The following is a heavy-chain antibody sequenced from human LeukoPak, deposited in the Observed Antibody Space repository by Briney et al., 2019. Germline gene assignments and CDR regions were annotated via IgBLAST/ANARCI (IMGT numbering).Heavy chain of an antibody. CDR1: GFTFDDYG. D-gene: IGHD6-6*01. J-gene: IGHJ6*03. Sequence: GGSLRLSCAASGFTFDDYGMSWVRQAPGKGLEWVSGITWNGGSTGYADSVKGRFTISRDNAKNSLYLQMNSLRDEDTALYYCARATSSSGYYYYYMDVWGKGATVTVSS. CDR3: ARATSSSGYYYYYMDV. CDR2: ITWNGGST. V-gene: IGHV3-20*04.